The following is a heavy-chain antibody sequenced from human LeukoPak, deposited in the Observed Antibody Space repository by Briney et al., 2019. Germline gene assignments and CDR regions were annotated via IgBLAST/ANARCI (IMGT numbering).Heavy chain of an antibody. CDR2: IIPIFGTA. V-gene: IGHV1-69*13. J-gene: IGHJ4*02. Sequence: GASVKVSCKASGGTFRSYAIGWVRQAPGQGLEWMGGIIPIFGTANYAQRFQGRVTITADESTSTAYMERSSLRSEDTAVYYCARDRGLGRSSSYYYWGQGTLVTVSS. CDR1: GGTFRSYA. CDR3: ARDRGLGRSSSYYY. D-gene: IGHD6-6*01.